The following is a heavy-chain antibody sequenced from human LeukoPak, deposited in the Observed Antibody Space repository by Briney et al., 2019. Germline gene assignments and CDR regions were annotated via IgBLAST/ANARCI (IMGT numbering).Heavy chain of an antibody. CDR1: GFTFSSYS. CDR2: ISSSSTTI. J-gene: IGHJ4*02. V-gene: IGHV3-48*01. D-gene: IGHD3-22*01. Sequence: GGSLRLSCVASGFTFSSYSMNWVRQAPGKGLEWVSYISSSSTTIYYADSVKGRFTISRDNSKNTLYLQMNSLRAEDTAVYYCAKDLSLYYYDSSGYDYWGQGTLVTVSS. CDR3: AKDLSLYYYDSSGYDY.